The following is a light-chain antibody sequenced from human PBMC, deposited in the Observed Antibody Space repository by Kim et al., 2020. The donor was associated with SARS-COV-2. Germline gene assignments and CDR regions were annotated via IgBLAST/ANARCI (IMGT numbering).Light chain of an antibody. V-gene: IGLV3-1*01. J-gene: IGLJ2*01. CDR3: QAWDSSTVV. Sequence: VSPGQTASITCSGDKLGDKYACWYQQKPGQSPVLVIYQDSKRPSGIPERFSGSNAGNTATLTISGTQAMDEADYYCQAWDSSTVVFGGGTKLTVL. CDR2: QDS. CDR1: KLGDKY.